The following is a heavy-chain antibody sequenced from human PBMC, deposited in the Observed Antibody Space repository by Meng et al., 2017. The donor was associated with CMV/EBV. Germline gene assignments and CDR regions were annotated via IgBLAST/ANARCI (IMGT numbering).Heavy chain of an antibody. D-gene: IGHD6-13*01. Sequence: GGSLRLSCAASGFTFSSYEMNWVRQAPGKGLEWVSYISSSGSTIYYADSVKGRFTISRDNAKNSLYLQMNSLRAEDTAVYYCARSSSWYFQTDYYYYGMDVWGQGTTVTVS. CDR2: ISSSGSTI. J-gene: IGHJ6*02. V-gene: IGHV3-48*03. CDR1: GFTFSSYE. CDR3: ARSSSWYFQTDYYYYGMDV.